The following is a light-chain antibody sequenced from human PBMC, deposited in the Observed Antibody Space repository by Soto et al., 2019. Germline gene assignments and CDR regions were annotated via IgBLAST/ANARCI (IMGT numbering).Light chain of an antibody. CDR2: DVS. V-gene: IGLV2-14*03. J-gene: IGLJ1*01. Sequence: VLTQPAFVSGSPGQSITISCTGTRSDVGGYEFVSWYQQHPGKAPKLMIYDVSNRPSGVSDRFSGSKSGNTASLTISGLQADDEADYYCSSYVSSSTYVFGTGTKVTAL. CDR3: SSYVSSSTYV. CDR1: RSDVGGYEF.